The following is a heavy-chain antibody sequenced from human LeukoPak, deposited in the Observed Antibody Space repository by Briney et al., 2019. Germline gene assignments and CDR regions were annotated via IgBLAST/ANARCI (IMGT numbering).Heavy chain of an antibody. Sequence: KPSETLSLTCTVSGGSVSSSSYYWGWIRQPPGKGLEWIGSIYYSGSTYYNPSLKSRVTISVDTSKNQFSLKLSSVTAADTAVYYCARAEAVADAFDIWGQGTMVTVSS. D-gene: IGHD6-19*01. J-gene: IGHJ3*02. CDR2: IYYSGST. CDR1: GGSVSSSSYY. V-gene: IGHV4-39*07. CDR3: ARAEAVADAFDI.